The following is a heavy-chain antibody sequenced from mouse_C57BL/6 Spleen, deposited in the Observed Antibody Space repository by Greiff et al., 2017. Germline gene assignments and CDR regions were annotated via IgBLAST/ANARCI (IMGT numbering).Heavy chain of an antibody. D-gene: IGHD1-1*01. CDR2: IYPGSGST. CDR1: GYTFTSYW. CDR3: ERTEVLRYNFDY. Sequence: QVQLQQPGAELVQPGASVKMSCKASGYTFTSYWITWVKQRPGQGLEWIGDIYPGSGSTNYNEKFKSKATLTVDTSSSTAYMQLSSLTSEDYAVYYCERTEVLRYNFDYWGQGTTLTVSS. J-gene: IGHJ2*01. V-gene: IGHV1-55*01.